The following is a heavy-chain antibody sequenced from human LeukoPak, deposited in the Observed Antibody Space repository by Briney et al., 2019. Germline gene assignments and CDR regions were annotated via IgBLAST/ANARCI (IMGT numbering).Heavy chain of an antibody. CDR3: ARSHYYDSSGYYPGRYYYYYYYMDV. CDR2: VYYTGST. J-gene: IGHJ6*03. D-gene: IGHD3-22*01. CDR1: GGSISSYY. V-gene: IGHV4-59*01. Sequence: KPSETLSLTCTVSGGSISSYYWSWIRQPPGKGLEWIGYVYYTGSTNYNPSLQSRVSISVDTSKNLFSLRLSSVTAADTAVYYCARSHYYDSSGYYPGRYYYYYYYMDVWGKGTTVTVSS.